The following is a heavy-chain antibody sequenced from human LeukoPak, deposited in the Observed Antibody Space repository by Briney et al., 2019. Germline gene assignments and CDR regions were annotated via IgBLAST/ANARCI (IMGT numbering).Heavy chain of an antibody. Sequence: GASVNVSCKASGYTFIDYYMHWVRQAPGQGLEWMGWINPNSGGTNYAQKFQGWVTMTRDTSISTAYMELSRLRSDDTAVYYCARGGAYSSSPIDYWGQGTLVTVSS. V-gene: IGHV1-2*04. CDR3: ARGGAYSSSPIDY. J-gene: IGHJ4*02. CDR2: INPNSGGT. CDR1: GYTFIDYY. D-gene: IGHD6-13*01.